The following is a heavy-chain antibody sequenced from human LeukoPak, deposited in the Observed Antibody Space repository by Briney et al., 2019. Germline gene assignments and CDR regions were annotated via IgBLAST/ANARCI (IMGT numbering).Heavy chain of an antibody. J-gene: IGHJ4*02. CDR1: AGSISRYY. CDR2: HYYSGST. V-gene: IGHV4-59*01. Sequence: SQTLSLTCTVSAGSISRYYWSWIRHPPGKGREWMGYHYYSGSTNSNPSLKSRVTISVDTSKNQFSLKLISLTAANTAVDYCARERYSYGDGGDYFDYWGQGTLVSVSS. D-gene: IGHD5-18*01. CDR3: ARERYSYGDGGDYFDY.